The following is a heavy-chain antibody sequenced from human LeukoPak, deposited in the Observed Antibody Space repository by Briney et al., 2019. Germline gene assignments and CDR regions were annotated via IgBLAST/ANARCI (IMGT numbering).Heavy chain of an antibody. Sequence: SETLSLTCAVSGYAISSGNYWGWIRQPPGKGLEWIGSLYHSASTYYNPSLKSRVTISVDTSKNPCSLQPSSVPAADTAVYYCARELGENYYDSSGYYYVDYWGQGTLVTVSS. CDR1: GYAISSGNY. CDR3: ARELGENYYDSSGYYYVDY. J-gene: IGHJ4*02. CDR2: LYHSAST. D-gene: IGHD3-22*01. V-gene: IGHV4-38-2*02.